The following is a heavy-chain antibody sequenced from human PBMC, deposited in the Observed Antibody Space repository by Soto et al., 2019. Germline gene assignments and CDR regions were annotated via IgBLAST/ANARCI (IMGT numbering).Heavy chain of an antibody. CDR3: ARELMTYYDFWSGSNPAGMDV. CDR1: GDSINSYY. V-gene: IGHV4-4*07. CDR2: IYTSGST. D-gene: IGHD3-3*01. J-gene: IGHJ6*02. Sequence: SETLSLTCTVSGDSINSYYWSWIRQPAGKGLEWIGRIYTSGSTNYNPSLKSRLTMSVDTSKNQFSLKLNSVTAADTAVYYCARELMTYYDFWSGSNPAGMDVWGQGTTVTVSS.